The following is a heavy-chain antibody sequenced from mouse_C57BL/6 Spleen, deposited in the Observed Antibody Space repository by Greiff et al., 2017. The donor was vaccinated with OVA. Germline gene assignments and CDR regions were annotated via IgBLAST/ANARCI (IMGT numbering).Heavy chain of an antibody. CDR2: IDPSDSYT. Sequence: QVHVKQPGAELVKPGASVKLSCKASGYTFTSYWMQWVKQRPGQGLEWIGEIDPSDSYTNYNQKFKGKATLTVDTSSSTAYMQLSSLTSEDSAVYYCARRGDYDRTGRFAYWGQGTLVTVSA. J-gene: IGHJ3*01. V-gene: IGHV1-50*01. CDR3: ARRGDYDRTGRFAY. CDR1: GYTFTSYW. D-gene: IGHD2-4*01.